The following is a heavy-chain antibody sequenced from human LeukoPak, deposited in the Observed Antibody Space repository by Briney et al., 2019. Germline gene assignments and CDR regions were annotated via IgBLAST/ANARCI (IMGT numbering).Heavy chain of an antibody. J-gene: IGHJ3*02. Sequence: ASGTVSCKASGYTFTFYYIHWVRQAPGQGLEWMGWINPSVSGTDYEQMLQGRATMTTDTSTSTAYMELRSLRSDDTAVYYCARGGYDYLWGSSTDAFDIWGQGTMVT. V-gene: IGHV1-2*02. CDR1: GYTFTFYY. CDR3: ARGGYDYLWGSSTDAFDI. CDR2: INPSVSGT. D-gene: IGHD3-16*01.